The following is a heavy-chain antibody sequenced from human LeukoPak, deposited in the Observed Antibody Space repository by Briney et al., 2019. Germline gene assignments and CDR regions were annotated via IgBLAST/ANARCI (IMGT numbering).Heavy chain of an antibody. V-gene: IGHV1-2*02. J-gene: IGHJ5*02. CDR3: ARVTVPSASWFDP. D-gene: IGHD4-11*01. CDR2: INPNSGGT. CDR1: GYTFTGYY. Sequence: GASVKLSCKASGYTFTGYYMHWVRQAPGQGLEWMGWINPNSGGTNYAQKFQGRVTMTRDTSISTAYMELSRLRSDDTAVYYCARVTVPSASWFDPWGQGTLVTVSS.